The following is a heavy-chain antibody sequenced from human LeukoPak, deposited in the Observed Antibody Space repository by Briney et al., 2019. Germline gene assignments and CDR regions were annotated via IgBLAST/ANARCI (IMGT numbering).Heavy chain of an antibody. CDR3: ARDPPLGSCSTISCPHLDY. Sequence: GGSLRLSCAAWGFTFSRYSMKWVRQAPGKGLEWVPSISSSSSFIYYADSVKGRFTISRDNAKNSLYLQMNSLRAEDTAVYYCARDPPLGSCSTISCPHLDYWGQGTLVTVSS. V-gene: IGHV3-21*01. CDR1: GFTFSRYS. CDR2: ISSSSSFI. D-gene: IGHD2-2*01. J-gene: IGHJ4*02.